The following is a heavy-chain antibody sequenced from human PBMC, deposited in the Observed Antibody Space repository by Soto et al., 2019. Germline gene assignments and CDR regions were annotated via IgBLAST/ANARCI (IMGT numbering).Heavy chain of an antibody. D-gene: IGHD2-21*02. CDR3: ARDPCGGDWYSGWDYYGMDV. CDR2: IIPIFGTA. CDR1: GGTFSSYA. V-gene: IGHV1-69*13. J-gene: IGHJ6*02. Sequence: ASVKVSCKASGGTFSSYAISWVRQAPGQGLEWTGGIIPIFGTANYAQKFQGRVTITADESTSTAYMEPSSLRSEDTAVYYCARDPCGGDWYSGWDYYGMDVWGQGTTVTVS.